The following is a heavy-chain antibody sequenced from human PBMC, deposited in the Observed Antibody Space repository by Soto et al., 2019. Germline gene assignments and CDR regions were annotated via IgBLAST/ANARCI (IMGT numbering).Heavy chain of an antibody. J-gene: IGHJ4*02. CDR1: GFTFSSYG. CDR3: AKAYQTMIGPIDY. D-gene: IGHD3-22*01. CDR2: ISYDGSNK. V-gene: IGHV3-30*18. Sequence: PGGSLRLSCAASGFTFSSYGMHWVRQAPGKGLEWVAVISYDGSNKYYADSVKGRFTISRDNSKNTLYLQMNSLRAEDTAVYYCAKAYQTMIGPIDYWGQGTLVTVSS.